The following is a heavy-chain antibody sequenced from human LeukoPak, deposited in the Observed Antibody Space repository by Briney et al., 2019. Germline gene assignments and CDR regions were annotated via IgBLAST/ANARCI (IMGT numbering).Heavy chain of an antibody. CDR3: ARDGGRYSFDY. J-gene: IGHJ4*02. D-gene: IGHD3-16*01. CDR2: IWDDGSNK. CDR1: GFTVSSNY. Sequence: GGSLRLSCAASGFTVSSNYMSWVRQAPGKGLEWVAVIWDDGSNKNYADSVKGRVTISRDNSQNTLHLQMNSLRAEDTAIYYCARDGGRYSFDYWGQGTLVTVSS. V-gene: IGHV3-33*08.